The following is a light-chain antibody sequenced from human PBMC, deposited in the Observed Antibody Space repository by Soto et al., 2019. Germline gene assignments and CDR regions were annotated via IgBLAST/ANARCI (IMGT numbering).Light chain of an antibody. CDR3: QQYGSSPPIT. Sequence: EIVLTQSPGTLSLSPGERDTLSCRASRTISSSYLAWYQQKLGQAPRLLIYGASNRASGIPDRFSGSGSGTGFTLTISRLEPEDFAVYYCQQYGSSPPITFGQGTRLEIK. J-gene: IGKJ5*01. V-gene: IGKV3-20*01. CDR2: GAS. CDR1: RTISSSY.